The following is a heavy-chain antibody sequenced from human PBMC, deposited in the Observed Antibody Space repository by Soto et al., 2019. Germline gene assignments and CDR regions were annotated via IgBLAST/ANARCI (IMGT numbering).Heavy chain of an antibody. CDR2: ISYDGSNK. D-gene: IGHD1-26*01. V-gene: IGHV3-30-3*01. J-gene: IGHJ6*02. CDR3: ARDVESGSSQYYYYYYGMDV. Sequence: SCKASGYAFTSNPIQWVRQAPGKGLEWVAVISYDGSNKYYADSVKGRFTISRDNSKNTLYLQMNSLRAEDTAVYYCARDVESGSSQYYYYYYGMDVWGQGTTVTVSS. CDR1: GYAFTSNP.